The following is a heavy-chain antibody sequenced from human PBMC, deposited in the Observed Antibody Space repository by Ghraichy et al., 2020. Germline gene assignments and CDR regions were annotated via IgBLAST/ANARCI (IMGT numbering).Heavy chain of an antibody. CDR3: AKGIDFWSGYYTSVNTYYFDY. CDR2: ISWNSGSI. V-gene: IGHV3-9*01. D-gene: IGHD3-3*01. Sequence: GGSLRLSCAASGFTFDDYAMHWVRQAPGKGLEWVSGISWNSGSIGYADSVKGRFTISRDNAKNSLYLQMNSLRAEDTALYYCAKGIDFWSGYYTSVNTYYFDYWGQGTLVTVSS. CDR1: GFTFDDYA. J-gene: IGHJ4*02.